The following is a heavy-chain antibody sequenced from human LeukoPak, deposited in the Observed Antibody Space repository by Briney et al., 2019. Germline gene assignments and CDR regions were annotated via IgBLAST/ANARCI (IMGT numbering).Heavy chain of an antibody. CDR3: ARGIGQERRYFQFDY. Sequence: PGGSLRLSCVASGFTFSSYEMNWVRQVPGKALEWVSYIDFGGRIINYADHVKDRFTISRDNAKNSVYLQMNSLRAEDTAVYYCARGIGQERRYFQFDYWGQGILVTVSS. J-gene: IGHJ4*02. D-gene: IGHD1-1*01. V-gene: IGHV3-48*03. CDR1: GFTFSSYE. CDR2: IDFGGRII.